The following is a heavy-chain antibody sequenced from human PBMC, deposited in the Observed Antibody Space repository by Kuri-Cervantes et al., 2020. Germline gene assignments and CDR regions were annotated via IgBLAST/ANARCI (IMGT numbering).Heavy chain of an antibody. CDR3: ARVATDFSPTDD. D-gene: IGHD2-15*01. Sequence: GGSLRLSCEVSGFIFESYWMSWVRQAPGKGLEWVANIKQDGSEEYYVDSVKGRFTISRDNSKNTLYLQMNSLKIEDTAVYYCARVATDFSPTDDWGQGTLVTVSS. CDR2: IKQDGSEE. CDR1: GFIFESYW. V-gene: IGHV3-7*03. J-gene: IGHJ4*02.